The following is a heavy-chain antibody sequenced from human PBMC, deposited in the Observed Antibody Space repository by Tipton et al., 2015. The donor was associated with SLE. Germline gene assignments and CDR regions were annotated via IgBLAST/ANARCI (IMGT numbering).Heavy chain of an antibody. CDR1: GFSVSNNY. CDR3: ARVSYGPFVVSTGFYYMDV. D-gene: IGHD2-2*01. J-gene: IGHJ6*03. V-gene: IGHV3-66*02. CDR2: IYRGGST. Sequence: GSLRLSCAASGFSVSNNYVSWVRQAPGKGLEWVSVIYRGGSTYYTDSVKGRFTVSRDNSKNTLDPQINSLRAEDTVVYYCARVSYGPFVVSTGFYYMDVWGKGTTVTVSS.